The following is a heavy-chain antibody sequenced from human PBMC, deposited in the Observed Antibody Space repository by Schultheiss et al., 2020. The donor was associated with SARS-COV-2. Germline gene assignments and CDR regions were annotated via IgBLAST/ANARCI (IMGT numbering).Heavy chain of an antibody. Sequence: GGSLRLSCAASGFTFSSYAMSWVRQAPGKGLEWVAVIWYDGSNKYYADSVKGRFTISRDNSKNTLYLQMNSLRAEDTAVYYCAKAPTTSGGSYNWFDPWGQGTLVTVSS. V-gene: IGHV3-33*06. J-gene: IGHJ5*02. CDR1: GFTFSSYA. CDR3: AKAPTTSGGSYNWFDP. CDR2: IWYDGSNK. D-gene: IGHD2-15*01.